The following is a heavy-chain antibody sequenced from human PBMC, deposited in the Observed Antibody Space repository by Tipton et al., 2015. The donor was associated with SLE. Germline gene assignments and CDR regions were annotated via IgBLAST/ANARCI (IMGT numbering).Heavy chain of an antibody. CDR1: GGSISSNTW. CDR3: ARWIPLTGINV. CDR2: IHHRGTT. J-gene: IGHJ6*02. V-gene: IGHV4-4*02. Sequence: TLSLTCTVSGGSISSNTWWNWVRQPPGMGLEWIGEIHHRGTTNYNPSLKSRVTISVDTSKNQFPLKLTSVTAADTAVYYCARWIPLTGINVWGRGATVTVSS. D-gene: IGHD5-18*01.